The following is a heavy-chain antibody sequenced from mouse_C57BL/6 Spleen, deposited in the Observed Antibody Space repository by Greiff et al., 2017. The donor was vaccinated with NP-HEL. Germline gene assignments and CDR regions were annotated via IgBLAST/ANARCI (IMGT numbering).Heavy chain of an antibody. CDR3: ARTGSGYGYYYAMDY. V-gene: IGHV1-19*01. CDR2: TNPYNGGT. Sequence: VQLKESGPVLVKPGASVKMSCKASGYTFTDYYMNWVKQSHGKSLEWIGVTNPYNGGTSYNQKFKGKATLTVDKSSSTAYMELNSLTSEDSAVYYCARTGSGYGYYYAMDYWGQGTSVTVSS. D-gene: IGHD3-2*02. CDR1: GYTFTDYY. J-gene: IGHJ4*01.